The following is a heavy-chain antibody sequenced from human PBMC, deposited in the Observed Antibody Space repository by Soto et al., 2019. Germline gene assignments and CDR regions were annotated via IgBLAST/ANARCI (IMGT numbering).Heavy chain of an antibody. CDR2: ISSSGGST. J-gene: IGHJ4*02. D-gene: IGHD7-27*01. V-gene: IGHV3-23*01. Sequence: EVQLLESRGGLVQPGGSLRLSCAASGFTFSSYTMSWVRQGPGMGLEWVSGISSSGGSTVYADSVKGRFTISRDNFKNTLYLQMNSLRAEDTAVYYCAKGWGDYWGQGTPVTVSS. CDR3: AKGWGDY. CDR1: GFTFSSYT.